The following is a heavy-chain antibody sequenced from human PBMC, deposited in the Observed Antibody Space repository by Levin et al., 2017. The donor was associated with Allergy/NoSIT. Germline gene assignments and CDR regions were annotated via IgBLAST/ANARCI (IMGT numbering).Heavy chain of an antibody. CDR2: VSYDGSSK. V-gene: IGHV3-30*03. D-gene: IGHD5-18*01. CDR1: GFTFSSYG. J-gene: IGHJ4*02. CDR3: ARSETAMIGAFDY. Sequence: GSLRLSCAASGFTFSSYGMHWVRQAPGKGLEWVGIVSYDGSSKYYEDSVKGRFMISRDNSKNTLFLQMNSLRNEDTGIYYCARSETAMIGAFDYWGQGILVTVAS.